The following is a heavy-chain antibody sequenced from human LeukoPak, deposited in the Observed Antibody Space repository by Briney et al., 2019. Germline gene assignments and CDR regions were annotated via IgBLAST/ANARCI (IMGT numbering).Heavy chain of an antibody. CDR1: GDSISSNEW. D-gene: IGHD6-19*01. CDR2: VFHSGST. CDR3: ARDLAVAGTNYFDF. V-gene: IGHV4-4*02. J-gene: IGHJ4*02. Sequence: SGTLSLTCSVSGDSISSNEWWSWVRQPPGKGLEWIGEVFHSGSTNFNPSLKSRVTISIDKSKNQFSLEVTSVTAADTAIYYCARDLAVAGTNYFDFRGQGVLVTVSS.